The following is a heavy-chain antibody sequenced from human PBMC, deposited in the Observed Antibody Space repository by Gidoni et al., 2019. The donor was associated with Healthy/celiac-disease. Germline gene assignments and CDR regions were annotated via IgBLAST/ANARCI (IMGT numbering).Heavy chain of an antibody. D-gene: IGHD1-7*01. CDR3: ARFQPGTTYYYYYGMDV. V-gene: IGHV3-48*01. CDR2: ISSSSSTI. J-gene: IGHJ6*02. CDR1: GFTFSSYS. Sequence: EVQLVESGGGLVQPGGSLRLSCAASGFTFSSYSMTWVRQAPGKGLEWVSYISSSSSTIYYADSVKGRFTISRDNAKNSLYLQMNSLRAEDTAVYYCARFQPGTTYYYYYGMDVWGQGTTVTVSS.